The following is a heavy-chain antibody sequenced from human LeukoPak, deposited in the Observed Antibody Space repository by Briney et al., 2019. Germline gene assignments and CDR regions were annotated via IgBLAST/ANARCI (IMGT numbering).Heavy chain of an antibody. V-gene: IGHV3-23*01. CDR2: ISGSGGST. CDR1: GFTFSSYA. Sequence: TGGSLRLSCAASGFTFSSYAMSWVRQAPGKGLEWVSAISGSGGSTYYADSVKGRFTISRDNSKNTLYLQMNSLRAEDTAVYYCAKDRVITFGGVIVHFDYWGQGTLVTVSS. CDR3: AKDRVITFGGVIVHFDY. D-gene: IGHD3-16*02. J-gene: IGHJ4*02.